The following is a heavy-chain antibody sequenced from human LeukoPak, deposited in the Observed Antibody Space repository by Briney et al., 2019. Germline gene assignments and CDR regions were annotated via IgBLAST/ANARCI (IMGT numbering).Heavy chain of an antibody. CDR3: SRSRGGWVVGQHAFDI. V-gene: IGHV4-39*07. D-gene: IGHD6-19*01. CDR2: MFFTGSN. CDR1: GASISSSSSSSC. Sequence: PSETLSLTCTVSGASISSSSSSSCWDWIRQPPGKGLEWIATMFFTGSNYYNPSLESRVTISADTSKNQFSLKLSSVTAADTAVYYCSRSRGGWVVGQHAFDIRGQGTMVTVSS. J-gene: IGHJ3*02.